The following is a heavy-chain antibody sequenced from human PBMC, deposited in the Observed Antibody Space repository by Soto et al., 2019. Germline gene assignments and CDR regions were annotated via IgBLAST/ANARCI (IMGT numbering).Heavy chain of an antibody. CDR3: ATSYGNDLYTY. CDR2: IYYSGST. J-gene: IGHJ4*02. Sequence: SETLSLTCTVSGGSISSYYWIWIRQPPGKGLEWIGYIYYSGSTNYNPSRKSRLTISVDRSKNQFTLQLTSVTVEDTAVYYCATSYGNDLYTYWGQRTPVTVSS. V-gene: IGHV4-59*01. D-gene: IGHD1-1*01. CDR1: GGSISSYY.